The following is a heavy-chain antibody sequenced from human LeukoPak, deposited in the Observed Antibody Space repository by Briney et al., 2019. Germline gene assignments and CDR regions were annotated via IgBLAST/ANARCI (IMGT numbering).Heavy chain of an antibody. V-gene: IGHV1-2*02. CDR1: GYTFTGYY. CDR3: ASWPYCSSTSCYVVDY. CDR2: INPNSGGT. D-gene: IGHD2-2*01. J-gene: IGHJ4*02. Sequence: ASVKVSCKASGYTFTGYYMHWVRQAPGQGLEWMGWINPNSGGTNYAQKFQGRVTMTRDTSISTAYMELSRLRSDDTAVYYCASWPYCSSTSCYVVDYWGQGTLVTVSS.